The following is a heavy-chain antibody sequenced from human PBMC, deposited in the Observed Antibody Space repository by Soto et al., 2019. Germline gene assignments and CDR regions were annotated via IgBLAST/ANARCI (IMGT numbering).Heavy chain of an antibody. Sequence: EVQLLESGGGLVQPGGSLRLSCAASGFTFSSYAMSWVRQAPGKGLEWVSTISGSGGSTSYADSVKGRFTFSRDNSKNTLYLQMNSLRAEDTAVYYCAKGSGGWYERFDYWGQGTLVTVSS. D-gene: IGHD6-19*01. CDR2: ISGSGGST. CDR1: GFTFSSYA. CDR3: AKGSGGWYERFDY. V-gene: IGHV3-23*01. J-gene: IGHJ4*02.